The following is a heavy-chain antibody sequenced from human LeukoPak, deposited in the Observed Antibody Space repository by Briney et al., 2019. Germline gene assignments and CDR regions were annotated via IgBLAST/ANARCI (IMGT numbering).Heavy chain of an antibody. CDR2: IWYDGSNK. CDR3: ARRLGYYFDY. J-gene: IGHJ4*02. V-gene: IGHV3-33*01. CDR1: GFTFSSYG. D-gene: IGHD7-27*01. Sequence: PGRSLRLSCAASGFTFSSYGMHWVRQAPGKGLEWVAVIWYDGSNKYYADSVKGRFTISRDNSKNTLYLQMNSLRAEDTAVYYCARRLGYYFDYWGQGTLVTVSS.